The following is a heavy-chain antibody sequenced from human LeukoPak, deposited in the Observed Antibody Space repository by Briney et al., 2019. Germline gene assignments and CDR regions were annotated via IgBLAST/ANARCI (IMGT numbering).Heavy chain of an antibody. Sequence: ASVKVSCKASGYTFTSYDINWVRQATGQGLEWMGWMNPNSGNTGYAQKSQGRVTITRNTSISTAYMELSSLRSDDTAVYYCARVVTVADAALGYWGQGILVTVSS. J-gene: IGHJ4*02. D-gene: IGHD6-19*01. V-gene: IGHV1-8*03. CDR2: MNPNSGNT. CDR3: ARVVTVADAALGY. CDR1: GYTFTSYD.